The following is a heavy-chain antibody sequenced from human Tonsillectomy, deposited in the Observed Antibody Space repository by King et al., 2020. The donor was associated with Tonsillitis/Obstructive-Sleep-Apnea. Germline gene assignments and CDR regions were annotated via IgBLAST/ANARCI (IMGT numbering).Heavy chain of an antibody. D-gene: IGHD2-2*01. CDR1: GGSFSGDY. CDR2: INHSGST. CDR3: ATTGPPIGYCSTTSCPTYYYYMDV. Sequence: VQLQQWGAGLLKPSETLSLTCAVYGGSFSGDYWSWIRQPPGKGLEWIGEINHSGSTNYNPSLKSRVTISVDTSKNQFSLKLSSVTAADTAVYYWATTGPPIGYCSTTSCPTYYYYMDVWGKGTTVTVSS. V-gene: IGHV4-34*01. J-gene: IGHJ6*03.